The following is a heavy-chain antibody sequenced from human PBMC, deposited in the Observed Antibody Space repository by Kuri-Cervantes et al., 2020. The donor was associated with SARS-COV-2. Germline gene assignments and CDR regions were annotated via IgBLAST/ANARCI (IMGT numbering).Heavy chain of an antibody. J-gene: IGHJ2*01. V-gene: IGHV1-18*04. CDR3: ARDNEYGPLGYFDL. CDR2: ISAYNGNT. D-gene: IGHD4-17*01. Sequence: ASVKVSCKASGYTFTGYYMHWVRQTPGQGLEWMGWISAYNGNTNYAQKLQGRVTMTTDTSTSTAYMELRSLRSDDTAVYYCARDNEYGPLGYFDLWGRGTLVTVSS. CDR1: GYTFTGYY.